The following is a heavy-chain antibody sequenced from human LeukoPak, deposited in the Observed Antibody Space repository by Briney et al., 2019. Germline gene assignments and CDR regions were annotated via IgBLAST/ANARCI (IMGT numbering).Heavy chain of an antibody. J-gene: IGHJ4*02. CDR2: ISYDGSNK. CDR1: GFTFSSYA. CDR3: AILRYDPYFDY. Sequence: GGSLRLSCAASGFTFSSYAMHWVRQAPGKGLEWVAVISYDGSNKYYADSVKGRFTISRDNSKNTLYLQMNSLRAEDTAVYYCAILRYDPYFDYWGQGTLVTVSS. D-gene: IGHD5-12*01. V-gene: IGHV3-30-3*01.